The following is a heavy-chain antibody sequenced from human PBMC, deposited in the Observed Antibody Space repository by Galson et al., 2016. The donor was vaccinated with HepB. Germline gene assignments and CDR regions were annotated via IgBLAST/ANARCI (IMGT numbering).Heavy chain of an antibody. CDR1: GFTFSSYW. D-gene: IGHD5-24*01. CDR3: ARDHGGYNSMDY. J-gene: IGHJ4*02. V-gene: IGHV3-74*01. CDR2: TRGNGGAP. Sequence: SLRLSCAASGFTFSSYWMHWVRQAPGKGLVWVSRTRGNGGAPSYADSVRGRFTISRDNAKNTLYLQMNSLRVEDTAVYYCARDHGGYNSMDYWGQGTLVTVSS.